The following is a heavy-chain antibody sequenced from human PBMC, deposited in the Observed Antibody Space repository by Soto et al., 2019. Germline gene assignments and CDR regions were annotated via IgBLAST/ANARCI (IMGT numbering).Heavy chain of an antibody. CDR1: GFTFSNYA. V-gene: IGHV3-30-3*01. Sequence: QVQLVESGGGVVQPGRSLRLSCAASGFTFSNYAMHWVRQAPGKGLEWVAVTSYDGSNKYYADSVKGRFTISRDNSKNTLYLQMNSLRAEDTAVYYCARGITMVRGLIIDYFDYWGQGTLVTVSS. CDR3: ARGITMVRGLIIDYFDY. CDR2: TSYDGSNK. J-gene: IGHJ4*02. D-gene: IGHD3-10*01.